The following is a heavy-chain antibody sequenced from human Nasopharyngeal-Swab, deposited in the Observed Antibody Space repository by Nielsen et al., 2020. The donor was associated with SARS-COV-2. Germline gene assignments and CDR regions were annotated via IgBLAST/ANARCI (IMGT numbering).Heavy chain of an antibody. CDR2: INPAGVT. CDR3: ARGGWYFDF. D-gene: IGHD3-16*01. J-gene: IGHJ2*01. CDR1: GFTFSNYD. V-gene: IGHV3-13*01. Sequence: GESLKISCAASGFTFSNYDMHWVRQATGKGLEWLSGINPAGVTYSPDSVKGRFTISRENAKNSLYLQMNSLRAEDTTVYYCARGGWYFDFWGRGTLVTVSS.